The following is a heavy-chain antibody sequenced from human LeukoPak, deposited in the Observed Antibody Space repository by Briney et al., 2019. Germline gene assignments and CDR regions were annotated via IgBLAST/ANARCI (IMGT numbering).Heavy chain of an antibody. CDR1: GYTFTSYY. D-gene: IGHD3-3*01. CDR2: INPSGGST. Sequence: ASVKVSCKASGYTFTSYYMHWVRQAPGQGLEWMGIINPSGGSTSYAQKFQGRVTMTRDTSTSTVYMELSSLGSEDTAVYYCARDRTYDFWSGPDYGMDVWGQGTTVTVSS. CDR3: ARDRTYDFWSGPDYGMDV. V-gene: IGHV1-46*01. J-gene: IGHJ6*02.